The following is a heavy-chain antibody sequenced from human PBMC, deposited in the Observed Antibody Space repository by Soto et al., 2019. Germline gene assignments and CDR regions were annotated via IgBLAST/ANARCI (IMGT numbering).Heavy chain of an antibody. CDR1: GFTVSSNY. Sequence: EVQLVESGGGLIQPGGSLRLSCAASGFTVSSNYMSWVRQAPGQGLEWVSLIYGGGNTYYADSVKGRFTISRDNSKNTLYLQMNSLRAEATAVYYCARDLNILSGDNGGMAVWGQGTTVTVSS. CDR3: ARDLNILSGDNGGMAV. V-gene: IGHV3-53*01. J-gene: IGHJ6*02. CDR2: IYGGGNT. D-gene: IGHD3-9*01.